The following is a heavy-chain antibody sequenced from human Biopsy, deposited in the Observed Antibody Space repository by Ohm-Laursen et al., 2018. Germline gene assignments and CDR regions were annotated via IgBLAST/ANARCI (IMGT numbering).Heavy chain of an antibody. J-gene: IGHJ4*02. CDR1: GKTFCVFQ. V-gene: IGHV4-34*08. Sequence: PPGTLSLTCAVFGKTFCVFQWSWIRQPPAIGLVWIGQINQAGTTNYNPSLKSRVSISADASKYEFSLRLTSVTAADTAVYLCGNEVHGRDYWGLGAQVTVSS. D-gene: IGHD2-15*01. CDR2: INQAGTT. CDR3: GNEVHGRDY.